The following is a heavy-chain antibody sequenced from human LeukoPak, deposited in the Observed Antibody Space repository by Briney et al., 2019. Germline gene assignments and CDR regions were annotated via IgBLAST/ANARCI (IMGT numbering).Heavy chain of an antibody. CDR1: GFTVSSNY. D-gene: IGHD3-10*01. CDR2: IYSGGST. V-gene: IGHV3-66*01. CDR3: ARAHYYGSGSYYNSNGMDV. Sequence: GGSLRLSCAASGFTVSSNYMSWVRQAPGKGLEWVSVIYSGGSTYYADSVKGRFTISRDNAKNSLYLQMNSLRAEDTAVYYCARAHYYGSGSYYNSNGMDVWGKGTTVTISS. J-gene: IGHJ6*04.